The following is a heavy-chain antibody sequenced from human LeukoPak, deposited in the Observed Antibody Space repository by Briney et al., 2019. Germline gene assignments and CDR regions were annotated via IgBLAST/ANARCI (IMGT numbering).Heavy chain of an antibody. V-gene: IGHV1-18*01. CDR1: GYTFTSYG. CDR2: ISAYNGNT. CDR3: ARVGYGLVVPAAILDANWFDP. Sequence: GASVKVSCKASGYTFTSYGISWVRQAPGQGLEWMGWISAYNGNTNYAQKLQGRVTMTTDTSTSTAYMELRSLRSDDTAVYYCARVGYGLVVPAAILDANWFDPWGQGTLVTVSS. D-gene: IGHD2-2*02. J-gene: IGHJ5*02.